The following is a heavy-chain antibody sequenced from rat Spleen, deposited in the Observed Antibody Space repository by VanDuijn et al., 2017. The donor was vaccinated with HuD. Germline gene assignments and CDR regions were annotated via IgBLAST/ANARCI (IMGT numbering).Heavy chain of an antibody. CDR2: MWYDGDT. D-gene: IGHD1-7*01. V-gene: IGHV2-34*01. CDR1: GFSLTSYS. Sequence: QVQLKESGPGLVQPSETLSLTCPVSGFSLTSYSVSWIRQPSGKGPEWMGRMWYDGDTAYNLTLKSRLSISRDTSKNQVFLTMNSLQTDDTGTYYCARDYGQGWVLDAWGQGASVTVSS. CDR3: ARDYGQGWVLDA. J-gene: IGHJ4*01.